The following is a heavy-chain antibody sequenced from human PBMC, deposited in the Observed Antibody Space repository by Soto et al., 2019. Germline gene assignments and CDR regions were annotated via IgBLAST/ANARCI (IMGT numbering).Heavy chain of an antibody. CDR2: INQDGSEK. V-gene: IGHV3-7*01. Sequence: PGGSLRLSCAASGFSFSSYWMDWVRQAPGKGLEWVANINQDGSEKNYVDSVKGRFTISRDNAKNLLHLQMSSLTAEDSALYYCSRYLDYWGRGALVTVSS. CDR3: SRYLDY. CDR1: GFSFSSYW. J-gene: IGHJ4*02.